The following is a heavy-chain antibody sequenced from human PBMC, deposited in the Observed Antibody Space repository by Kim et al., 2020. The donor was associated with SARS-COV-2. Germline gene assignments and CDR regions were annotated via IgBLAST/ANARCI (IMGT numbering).Heavy chain of an antibody. CDR3: ARGDEIAVAAPWGVDY. J-gene: IGHJ4*02. Sequence: SVKGRFTISRDNAKNSLYLQMNSLRAEDTAVYYCARGDEIAVAAPWGVDYWGQGTLVTVSS. V-gene: IGHV3-11*01. D-gene: IGHD6-19*01.